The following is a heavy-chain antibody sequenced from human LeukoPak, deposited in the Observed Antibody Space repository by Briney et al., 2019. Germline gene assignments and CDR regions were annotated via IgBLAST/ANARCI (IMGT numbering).Heavy chain of an antibody. Sequence: GGSLRLSCAASGFTFHSYWMHWVRQAPGKGLVWVSRIDNDGGSTTYADSVRGRFTISRDNSKNTVFLQMNSLRAEDSAVYYCAKDYAVGSIDYWGQGTLVTVSS. CDR3: AKDYAVGSIDY. D-gene: IGHD3-16*01. J-gene: IGHJ4*02. CDR2: IDNDGGST. CDR1: GFTFHSYW. V-gene: IGHV3-74*01.